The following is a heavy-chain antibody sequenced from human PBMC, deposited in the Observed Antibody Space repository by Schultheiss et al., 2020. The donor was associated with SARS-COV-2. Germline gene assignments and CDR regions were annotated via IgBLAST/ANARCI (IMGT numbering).Heavy chain of an antibody. CDR3: AREGEGGSIDY. J-gene: IGHJ4*02. CDR2: IYYSGST. V-gene: IGHV4-38-2*02. CDR1: GYSISSGYY. Sequence: SETLSLTCAVSGYSISSGYYWGWIRQPPGKGLEWIGSIYYSGSTYYNPSLKSRVTISVDTSKNQFSLKLSSVTAADTAVYYCAREGEGGSIDYWGQGTLVTGSS. D-gene: IGHD1-26*01.